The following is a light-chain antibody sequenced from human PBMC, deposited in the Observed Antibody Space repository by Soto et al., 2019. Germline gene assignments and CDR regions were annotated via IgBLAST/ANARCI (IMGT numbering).Light chain of an antibody. CDR1: QSVSSSY. Sequence: EIVLTQSPCTLSFSPWERXXXXXXASQSVSSSYLAWYQQKPGQAPRLLIYGASSSAXGIPDRFSGSGSGTDFTLTISRLEPEDFAVYYCQQYGSPITFGQGTRLEIK. J-gene: IGKJ5*01. CDR2: GAS. V-gene: IGKV3-20*01. CDR3: QQYGSPIT.